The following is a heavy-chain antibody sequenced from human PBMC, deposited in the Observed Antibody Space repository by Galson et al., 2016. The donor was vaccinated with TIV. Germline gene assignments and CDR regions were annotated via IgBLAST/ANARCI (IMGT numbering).Heavy chain of an antibody. V-gene: IGHV4-4*02. Sequence: ETLSLTCAVSGGSISSNNWWSWVRQASGKGLEWIGEVSHSGSTNSNPSLKSRVLISIDKSKNHFSLKLSSVTAADTAVYYCAREIRSTHPRYYGMDVWGQGTTVTVSS. J-gene: IGHJ6*02. CDR3: AREIRSTHPRYYGMDV. CDR1: GGSISSNNW. CDR2: VSHSGST. D-gene: IGHD2-2*01.